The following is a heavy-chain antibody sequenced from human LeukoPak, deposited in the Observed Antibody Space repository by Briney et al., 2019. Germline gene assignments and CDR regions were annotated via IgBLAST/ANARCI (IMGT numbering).Heavy chain of an antibody. Sequence: AASVKVSCKASGYTFTGYYMHWVRQPPGQGLEWMGWINPNSGGKNYAQKFQGRVTMTRDTSISTVYMELSRLRSDDTAVYYCAKDLPGDSSGYYRLMPGFAPNSNAFDIWGQGTMVTVSS. V-gene: IGHV1-2*02. D-gene: IGHD3-22*01. J-gene: IGHJ3*02. CDR3: AKDLPGDSSGYYRLMPGFAPNSNAFDI. CDR2: INPNSGGK. CDR1: GYTFTGYY.